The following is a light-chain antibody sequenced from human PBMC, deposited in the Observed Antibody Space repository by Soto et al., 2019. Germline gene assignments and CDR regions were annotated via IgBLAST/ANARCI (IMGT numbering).Light chain of an antibody. Sequence: DIRLTQSPSTLSAAVGDRVTITCRASQSIAIWLAWYHQKPGKAPKALIYDASRLESGVPSRFSGSGSGTEFTLTISSLQPDDFATYYCQKYSSYPWAFGQGTKVDIK. CDR2: DAS. V-gene: IGKV1-5*01. J-gene: IGKJ1*01. CDR3: QKYSSYPWA. CDR1: QSIAIW.